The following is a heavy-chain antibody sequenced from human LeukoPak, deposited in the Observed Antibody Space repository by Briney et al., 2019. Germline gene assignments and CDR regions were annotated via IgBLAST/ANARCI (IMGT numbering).Heavy chain of an antibody. D-gene: IGHD3-10*01. CDR3: ARELLWFGDPAGAFDI. Sequence: ETLSLTCTVSGGSISSYYWSWIRQPPGKGLEWIGYIYYSGSTNYNPSLKSRVTISVDTSKNQFSLKLSSVTAADTAVYYCARELLWFGDPAGAFDIWGQGTMVTVSS. CDR1: GGSISSYY. J-gene: IGHJ3*02. V-gene: IGHV4-59*01. CDR2: IYYSGST.